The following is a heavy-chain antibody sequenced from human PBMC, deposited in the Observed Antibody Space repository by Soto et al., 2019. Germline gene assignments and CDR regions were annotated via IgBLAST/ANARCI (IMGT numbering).Heavy chain of an antibody. CDR3: AKCRGSFLFLSVT. V-gene: IGHV3-23*01. J-gene: IGHJ5*02. CDR1: GFTFSSYV. D-gene: IGHD3-3*01. Sequence: EVQLLESGGGLVQPGGSLRLSCAASGFTFSSYVMSWVRQAPGKGLEWVSAISGSGGSTYYADSVKGRFTISRDNSKNTLYLQMNSLRAEDTAVYYCAKCRGSFLFLSVTWGQGTLVTVSS. CDR2: ISGSGGST.